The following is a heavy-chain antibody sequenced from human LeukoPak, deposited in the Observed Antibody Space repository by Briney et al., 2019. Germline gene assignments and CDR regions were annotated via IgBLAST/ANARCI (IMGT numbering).Heavy chain of an antibody. CDR1: GGSISSGDYY. CDR2: IYYSGST. J-gene: IGHJ3*02. D-gene: IGHD3-22*01. CDR3: ARLLVFPSKRYYYDSSGYYLKLGAFDI. Sequence: PSETLSLTCTVSGGSISSGDYYWSWIRQPPGKGLEWIGYIYYSGSTYYNPSLKSRVTISVDTSKNQFSLKLSSVTAADTAVYYCARLLVFPSKRYYYDSSGYYLKLGAFDIWGQGTMVTVSS. V-gene: IGHV4-30-4*08.